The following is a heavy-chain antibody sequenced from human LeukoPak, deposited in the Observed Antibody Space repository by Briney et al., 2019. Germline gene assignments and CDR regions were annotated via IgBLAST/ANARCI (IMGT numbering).Heavy chain of an antibody. CDR3: ARTTSGGYYDSSGYRLGYFDY. V-gene: IGHV4-34*01. Sequence: SETLSLTCAVYGGSFSGYYWSWIRQPPGKGLEWIGEINHSGSTNYNPSLKSRVTISVDTSKNQFSLKLSSVTAADTAVYYCARTTSGGYYDSSGYRLGYFDYWGQGTLVTVSS. D-gene: IGHD3-22*01. CDR1: GGSFSGYY. CDR2: INHSGST. J-gene: IGHJ4*02.